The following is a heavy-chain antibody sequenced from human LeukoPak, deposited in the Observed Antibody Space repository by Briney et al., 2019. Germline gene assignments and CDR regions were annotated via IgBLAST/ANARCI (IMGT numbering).Heavy chain of an antibody. V-gene: IGHV4-59*08. CDR1: GESISGFY. CDR2: IYYSGST. J-gene: IGHJ4*02. D-gene: IGHD6-6*01. CDR3: ARAMSIAARLQTIFDY. Sequence: SETLSLTCTVSGESISGFYWTCIRQPPGKGLDSIGYIYYSGSTYYNPSLKSRVTISVDTSKNQFSLNLTSVTAADTAVYYCARAMSIAARLQTIFDYWGQGTLVTVSS.